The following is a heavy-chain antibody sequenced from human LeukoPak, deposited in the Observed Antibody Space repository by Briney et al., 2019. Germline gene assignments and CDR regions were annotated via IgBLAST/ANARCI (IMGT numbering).Heavy chain of an antibody. D-gene: IGHD4-11*01. V-gene: IGHV5-51*01. CDR3: ARRTDPYYSNYVHFDY. CDR1: GYSFTSYW. Sequence: GESLEISCKGSGYSFTSYWIGWVRQMPGKGLEWMGIIYPGDSDTRYSPSFQGQVTISADKSIRTAYLQWSSLKDSDTAMYYCARRTDPYYSNYVHFDYWGQGTLVTVSS. J-gene: IGHJ4*02. CDR2: IYPGDSDT.